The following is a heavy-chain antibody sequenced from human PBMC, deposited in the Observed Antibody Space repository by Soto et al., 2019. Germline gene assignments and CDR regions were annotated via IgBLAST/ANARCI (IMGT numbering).Heavy chain of an antibody. V-gene: IGHV3-72*01. J-gene: IGHJ4*02. CDR1: GFTFSDHY. D-gene: IGHD1-26*01. Sequence: EVQLVESGGGLVQPGGSLRLSCAASGFTFSDHYMDWVRQAPGKGLEWVGRSRNKANRYSTEYAGSVKGRFTISRDESKSSLYLQMHSLKTEDTAVYYCARFSGSYTRGLDYWGQGTLVTVSS. CDR3: ARFSGSYTRGLDY. CDR2: SRNKANRYST.